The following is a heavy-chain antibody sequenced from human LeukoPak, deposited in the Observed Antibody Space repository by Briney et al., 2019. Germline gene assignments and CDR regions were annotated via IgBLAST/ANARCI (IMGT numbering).Heavy chain of an antibody. CDR3: ARFEGYCSSTSCRRYSGYDEPNFDY. J-gene: IGHJ4*02. D-gene: IGHD2-2*01. V-gene: IGHV4-4*07. CDR1: GGSITSHY. Sequence: SETLSLSCTVSGGSITSHYLSWIRLSAGKGLEWIGRVYTSGNTNYNPSLKSRVTMSLDTSKNQFSLKLSSVTAADTAVYYCARFEGYCSSTSCRRYSGYDEPNFDYWGQGTLVTVSS. CDR2: VYTSGNT.